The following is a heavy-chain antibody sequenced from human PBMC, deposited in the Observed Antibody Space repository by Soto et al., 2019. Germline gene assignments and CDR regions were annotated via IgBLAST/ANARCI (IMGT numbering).Heavy chain of an antibody. CDR2: IYYSGST. V-gene: IGHV4-30-4*01. D-gene: IGHD3-10*01. J-gene: IGHJ4*02. CDR3: ARVGGFGATTIDY. Sequence: QVQLQESVPGLVKPSQTLSLTCTVSGGSISSGDYYWSWIRQPPGKGLEWIGYIYYSGSTYYNPSLKSRVTISVDPSKNQFSLKLSSVTAADTAVYYCARVGGFGATTIDYWGQGTLVTVSS. CDR1: GGSISSGDYY.